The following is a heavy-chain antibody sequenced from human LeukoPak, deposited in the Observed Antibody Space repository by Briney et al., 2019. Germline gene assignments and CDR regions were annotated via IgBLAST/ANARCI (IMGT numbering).Heavy chain of an antibody. CDR1: GVSISSGSNY. CDR2: IYSSGST. Sequence: PSETLSLTCSVSGVSISSGSNYWGWIRQPPGKTLEWIGSIYSSGSTYYNPSLKSRVIILIDTAKNHFSLNLSSVTAADTAVYYCARSDGYGLVGIWGQGTMITVSS. CDR3: ARSDGYGLVGI. J-gene: IGHJ3*02. V-gene: IGHV4-39*07. D-gene: IGHD3-10*01.